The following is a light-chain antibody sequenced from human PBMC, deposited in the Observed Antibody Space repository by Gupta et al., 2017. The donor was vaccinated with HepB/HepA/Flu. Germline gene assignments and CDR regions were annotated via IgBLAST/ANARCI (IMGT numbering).Light chain of an antibody. CDR1: LTIDTW. V-gene: IGKV1-5*03. J-gene: IGKJ4*02. CDR3: QQYNTYPCT. CDR2: KAS. Sequence: DIQMTQSPSTLSASVGDRVTITCRASLTIDTWMAWYQQKPGKAPRLIIYKASILQSGVPSRCSGSGSGTEVILTISSLQPDDFATYYCQQYNTYPCTFGGGTVVETK.